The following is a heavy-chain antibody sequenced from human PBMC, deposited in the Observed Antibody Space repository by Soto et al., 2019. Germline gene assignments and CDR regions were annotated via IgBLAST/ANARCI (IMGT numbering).Heavy chain of an antibody. Sequence: TLSLTCAVYGGSFSGYYWSWIRQPPGKGLEWIGEINHSGSTNYNPSLKSRVTISVDTSKNQFSLKLSSVTAADTAVYYCARPYSGGINGYYYYYMDVWGKGTTVTVSS. D-gene: IGHD2-15*01. V-gene: IGHV4-34*01. CDR1: GGSFSGYY. CDR3: ARPYSGGINGYYYYYMDV. CDR2: INHSGST. J-gene: IGHJ6*03.